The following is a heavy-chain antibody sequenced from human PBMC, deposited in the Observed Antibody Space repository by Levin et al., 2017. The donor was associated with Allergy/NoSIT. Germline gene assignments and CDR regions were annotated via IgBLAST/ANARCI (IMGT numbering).Heavy chain of an antibody. CDR3: AKLRRTAVRYDAFDV. Sequence: GGSLRLSCKGSGYSFSTYWIGWVRQKPGKGLEWMGIIYAGDSDTRYSPSFQGQATISVDKSISTAYLQWSSLKAADSAMYYCAKLRRTAVRYDAFDVWGQGTKVTVSS. J-gene: IGHJ3*01. D-gene: IGHD3-16*01. CDR2: IYAGDSDT. V-gene: IGHV5-51*01. CDR1: GYSFSTYW.